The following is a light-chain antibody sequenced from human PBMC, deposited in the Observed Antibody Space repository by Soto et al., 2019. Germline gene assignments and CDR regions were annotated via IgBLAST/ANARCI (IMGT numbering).Light chain of an antibody. V-gene: IGLV2-14*03. Sequence: QSVLTQPASVSGSPGQSITISCTGTSSDVGGYNYVSWYQQHPGKAPKLMIYDVSNRPSGVSNRFSGSKSGNTASLTISGLQAEDEADYYCSSYSSRNTHVFGTGTQLTVL. CDR2: DVS. J-gene: IGLJ1*01. CDR1: SSDVGGYNY. CDR3: SSYSSRNTHV.